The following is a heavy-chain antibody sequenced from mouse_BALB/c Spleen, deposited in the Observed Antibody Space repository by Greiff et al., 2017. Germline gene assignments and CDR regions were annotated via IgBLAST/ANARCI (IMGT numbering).Heavy chain of an antibody. CDR2: ISSGGST. J-gene: IGHJ3*01. CDR1: GFTFSSYA. D-gene: IGHD2-1*01. V-gene: IGHV5-6-5*01. Sequence: EVKLVESGGGLVKPGGSLKLSCAASGFTFSSYAMSWVRQTPEKRLEWVASISSGGSTYYPDSVKGRFTISRDNARNILYLQMSSLRSEDTAMYYCARDYGNYLAWFAYWGQGTLVTVSA. CDR3: ARDYGNYLAWFAY.